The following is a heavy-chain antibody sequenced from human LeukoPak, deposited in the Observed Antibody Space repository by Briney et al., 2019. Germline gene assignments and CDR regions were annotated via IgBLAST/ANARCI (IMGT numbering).Heavy chain of an antibody. D-gene: IGHD3-3*01. Sequence: ASVKVSCKASGYTFTSYGISWVRQAPGQGLEWMGWISAYNGNINYAQRLQGRVTMTTDTSTSTAYMELRSLRSDVTAVYYCARRPIASITIFEVGFVDWFDPWGQGTLVTVSS. J-gene: IGHJ5*02. CDR1: GYTFTSYG. CDR3: ARRPIASITIFEVGFVDWFDP. V-gene: IGHV1-18*01. CDR2: ISAYNGNI.